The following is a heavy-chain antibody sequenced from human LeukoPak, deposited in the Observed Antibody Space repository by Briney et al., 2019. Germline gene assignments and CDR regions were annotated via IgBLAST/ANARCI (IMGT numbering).Heavy chain of an antibody. J-gene: IGHJ5*02. CDR2: IYTSGST. CDR1: GGSISSGSYY. D-gene: IGHD4-17*01. V-gene: IGHV4-61*02. Sequence: SETLSLTCTVSGGSISSGSYYWSWIRQPAGKGLEWIGRIYTSGSTNYNPSLKSRVTISVDTSKNQFSLQLNSVTPEDTAVYYCARDGGYGDDNWFDPWGQGTLVTVSS. CDR3: ARDGGYGDDNWFDP.